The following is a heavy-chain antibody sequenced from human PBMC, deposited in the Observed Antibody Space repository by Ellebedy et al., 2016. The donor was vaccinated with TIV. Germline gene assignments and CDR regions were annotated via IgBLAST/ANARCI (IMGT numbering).Heavy chain of an antibody. V-gene: IGHV3-9*01. D-gene: IGHD5-24*01. CDR2: FSWNSAYV. CDR1: GFIFEEHA. Sequence: GGSLRLXCVGSGFIFEEHAMHWVRQAPGKGQEWVSGFSWNSAYVDYVDSVKGRFIVSRDNANDLLFLQMNSLRAEDTAVYYCAGELDGNNWNYWGQGTLVTVSS. CDR3: AGELDGNNWNY. J-gene: IGHJ4*02.